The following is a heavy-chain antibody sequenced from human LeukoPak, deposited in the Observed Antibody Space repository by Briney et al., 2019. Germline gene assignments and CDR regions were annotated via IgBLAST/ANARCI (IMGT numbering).Heavy chain of an antibody. CDR1: GFTFSSYW. Sequence: PGGSLRLSCAASGFTFSSYWMSWVRQAPGKGLEWVANIKQDGSEKYYVDSVKGRFTISRDNAKNSLYLQMNSLRAEDTAVYYCARDAGQQLVKNAFDIWGQGTMVTVSS. D-gene: IGHD6-13*01. CDR2: IKQDGSEK. J-gene: IGHJ3*02. CDR3: ARDAGQQLVKNAFDI. V-gene: IGHV3-7*01.